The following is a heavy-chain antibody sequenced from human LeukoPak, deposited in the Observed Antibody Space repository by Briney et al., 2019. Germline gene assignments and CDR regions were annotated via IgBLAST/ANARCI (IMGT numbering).Heavy chain of an antibody. Sequence: SETLSLTCTVSGGSISSYYWSWIRQPPGKRLEWIGYIYYSGSTNYNPSLKSRVTISVDTSKNQFSLKLSSVTAADTAVYYCARGGVLLWFGELSGSWFDPWGQGTLVTVSS. D-gene: IGHD3-10*01. CDR2: IYYSGST. CDR3: ARGGVLLWFGELSGSWFDP. CDR1: GGSISSYY. J-gene: IGHJ5*02. V-gene: IGHV4-59*08.